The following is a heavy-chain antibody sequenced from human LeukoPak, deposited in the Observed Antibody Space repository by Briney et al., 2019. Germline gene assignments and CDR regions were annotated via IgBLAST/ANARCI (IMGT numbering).Heavy chain of an antibody. CDR3: ARRAYSWFDP. CDR1: GCTFSSYA. CDR2: IIPIFGTA. V-gene: IGHV1-69*05. Sequence: GASVKVSCKASGCTFSSYAISWVRQAPGQGLEWMGGIIPIFGTANYAQKFQGRVTITTDESTSTAYMELSSLRSEDTAVYYGARRAYSWFDPWGQGTLVTVSS. J-gene: IGHJ5*02. D-gene: IGHD3-16*01.